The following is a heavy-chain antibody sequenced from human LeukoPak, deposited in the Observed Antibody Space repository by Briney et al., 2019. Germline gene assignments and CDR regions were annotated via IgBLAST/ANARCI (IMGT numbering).Heavy chain of an antibody. Sequence: GGSLRLSCAASGFTFSSYSMNWVRQAPGKGLEWVSSISSSSSHIYYADSVKGRFTISRDNAKNSLYLQMNSLRAEDTAVYYCARDIGYYDFWSGYYLNYYYGMDVWGQGTTVTVSS. CDR3: ARDIGYYDFWSGYYLNYYYGMDV. CDR1: GFTFSSYS. J-gene: IGHJ6*02. CDR2: ISSSSSHI. V-gene: IGHV3-21*01. D-gene: IGHD3-3*01.